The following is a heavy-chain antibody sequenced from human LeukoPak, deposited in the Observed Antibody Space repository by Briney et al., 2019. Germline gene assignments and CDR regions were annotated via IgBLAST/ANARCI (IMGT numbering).Heavy chain of an antibody. CDR1: GGTFSSYA. D-gene: IGHD1-26*01. CDR2: IIPILGIA. Sequence: SVKVSCKASGGTFSSYAISWVRQAPGQGLELMGRIIPILGIANYAQKFQGRVTITADKSTSTAYMELSSLRSEDTAVYYCADAYSGSYVFDYWGQGTLVTVSS. J-gene: IGHJ4*02. V-gene: IGHV1-69*04. CDR3: ADAYSGSYVFDY.